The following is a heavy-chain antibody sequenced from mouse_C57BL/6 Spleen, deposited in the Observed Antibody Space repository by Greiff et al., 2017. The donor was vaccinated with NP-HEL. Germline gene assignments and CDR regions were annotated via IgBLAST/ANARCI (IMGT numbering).Heavy chain of an antibody. CDR1: GFTFSSYA. CDR2: ISDGGSYT. J-gene: IGHJ2*01. CDR3: AREGYDYDIDY. Sequence: EVKLVESGGGLVKPGGSLKLSCAASGFTFSSYAMSWVRQTPEKRLEWVATISDGGSYTYYPDNVKGRFTISRDNAKNHLYLQMSHLKSEDTAMYYCAREGYDYDIDYWGQGTTLTVSS. D-gene: IGHD2-4*01. V-gene: IGHV5-4*01.